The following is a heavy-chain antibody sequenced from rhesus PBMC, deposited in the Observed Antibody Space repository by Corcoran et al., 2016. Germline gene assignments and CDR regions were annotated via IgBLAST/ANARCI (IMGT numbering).Heavy chain of an antibody. CDR2: SRGSSWRT. CDR3: ARLAAAGSIFDY. J-gene: IGHJ4*01. D-gene: IGHD6-31*01. Sequence: QVQLQESGPGLGKPSETLSLTCAVSGYSIRSGYYCGWFLQPPVNGLEYIWYSRGSSWRTYYNPSLKSRVTISKDTSKNQFSLKLSSVTAADTAVYYCARLAAAGSIFDYWGQGVLVTVSS. CDR1: GYSIRSGYY. V-gene: IGHV4-99*01.